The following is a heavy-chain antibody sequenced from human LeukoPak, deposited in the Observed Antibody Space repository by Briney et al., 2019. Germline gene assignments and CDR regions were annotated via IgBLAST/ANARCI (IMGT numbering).Heavy chain of an antibody. J-gene: IGHJ4*02. CDR1: GGSFSGYS. V-gene: IGHV4-34*01. CDR3: ARAIIGYFDY. Sequence: SETLSLTCAVYGGSFSGYSWSWIRQPPGKGLEWIGSIYHSGSTYYNPSLKSRVTISVDTSKNQFSLKLSSVTAADTAVYYCARAIIGYFDYWGQGTLVTVSS. CDR2: IYHSGST. D-gene: IGHD2/OR15-2a*01.